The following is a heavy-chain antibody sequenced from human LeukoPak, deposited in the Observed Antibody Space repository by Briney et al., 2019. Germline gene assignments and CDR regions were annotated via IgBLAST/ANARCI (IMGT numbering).Heavy chain of an antibody. D-gene: IGHD5-18*01. CDR2: IKQDGSEK. J-gene: IGHJ4*02. CDR1: GFTFSSYW. CDR3: ARPGGDTAMAIDY. V-gene: IGHV3-7*03. Sequence: GGSLRLSCAASGFTFSSYWMSWVRQAPGKGLEWVANIKQDGSEKYYVDSVKGRFTISRDNAKNSPYLQMNSLRAEDTAVYYCARPGGDTAMAIDYWGQGTLVTVSS.